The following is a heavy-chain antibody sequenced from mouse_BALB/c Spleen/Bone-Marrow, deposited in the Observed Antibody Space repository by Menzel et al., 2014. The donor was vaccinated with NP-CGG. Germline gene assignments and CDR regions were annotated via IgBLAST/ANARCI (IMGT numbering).Heavy chain of an antibody. D-gene: IGHD2-4*01. CDR3: ASPIYYDYPLFAY. V-gene: IGHV2-9*02. Sequence: VQLQQSGPGLVAPSQSLSITCTVSGFSLTSYGVHWVRQPPGKGLEWLGVIWAGGSTNYNSALMSRLSISKDNSKSQVFLKMNSPQTDDTAMYYCASPIYYDYPLFAYWGQGTLVTVSA. J-gene: IGHJ3*01. CDR1: GFSLTSYG. CDR2: IWAGGST.